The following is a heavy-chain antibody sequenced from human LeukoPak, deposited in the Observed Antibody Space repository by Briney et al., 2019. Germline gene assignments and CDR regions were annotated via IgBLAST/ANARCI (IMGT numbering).Heavy chain of an antibody. CDR1: GFIFSSYE. CDR3: ARVGDYCSGTTCYKGFDY. Sequence: GGSLRLSCAASGFIFSSYEMNWVRQAPGKGLEWVSYISSSSTTIIYADSVKGRFTISRDNSKNSLYLQMNSLRVEDTAVYYCARVGDYCSGTTCYKGFDYWGRGTLVTVSS. D-gene: IGHD2-2*02. V-gene: IGHV3-48*03. CDR2: ISSSSTTI. J-gene: IGHJ4*02.